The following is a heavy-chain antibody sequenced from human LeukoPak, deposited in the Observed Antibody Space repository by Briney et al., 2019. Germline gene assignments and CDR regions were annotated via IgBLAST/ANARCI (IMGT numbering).Heavy chain of an antibody. CDR1: GGSISSYY. J-gene: IGHJ4*02. CDR3: ARFRDGYNYNYFDY. Sequence: SETLSLTCTVSGGSISSYYWSWIRQPAGKGLEWIGRIYTSGSTNYNPSLKSRVTMSVDTSKNQFSLKLSSVTAADTAVYYCARFRDGYNYNYFDYWGQGTLVTVSS. V-gene: IGHV4-4*07. D-gene: IGHD5-24*01. CDR2: IYTSGST.